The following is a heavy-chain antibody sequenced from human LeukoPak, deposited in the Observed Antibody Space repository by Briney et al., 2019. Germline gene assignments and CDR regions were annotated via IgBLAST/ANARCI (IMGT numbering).Heavy chain of an antibody. CDR3: ARSGGDRVEMPTIIDY. CDR1: GGSSSSYY. CDR2: IYYSGST. J-gene: IGHJ4*02. V-gene: IGHV4-59*01. D-gene: IGHD3-10*01. Sequence: SETLSLTCTVSGGSSSSYYWSWIRQPPGKGLEWIGYIYYSGSTNYNPSLKSRVSMLVDTSKNQFSLRLSSVTAADTAVYYCARSGGDRVEMPTIIDYWGQGTLVTVSS.